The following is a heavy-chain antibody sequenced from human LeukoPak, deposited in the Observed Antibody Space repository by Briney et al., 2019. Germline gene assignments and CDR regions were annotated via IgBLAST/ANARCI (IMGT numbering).Heavy chain of an antibody. Sequence: SETLSLTCAVYGGSFSGYYWSWIRQPPGKGLEWIGEINHSGSTNYNPSLKSRVTISVDTSKNQFSLKLSSVTAADTAVYYCARGEGYIRVEDNWFDPWGQGTLVTVSS. D-gene: IGHD5-24*01. CDR1: GGSFSGYY. V-gene: IGHV4-34*01. J-gene: IGHJ5*02. CDR2: INHSGST. CDR3: ARGEGYIRVEDNWFDP.